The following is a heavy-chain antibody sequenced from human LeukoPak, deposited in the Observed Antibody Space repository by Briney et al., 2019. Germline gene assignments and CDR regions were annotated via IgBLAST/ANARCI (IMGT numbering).Heavy chain of an antibody. CDR2: IYHSGST. J-gene: IGHJ6*03. CDR3: ARVAWMTTVTTYYYYYYMDV. V-gene: IGHV4-38-2*02. Sequence: PSETPSLTCTVSGYSISSGYHWGWIRQPPGKGLEWIGGIYHSGSTYYNPSLKSRVTISVDTSKNQFSLKLRSVTAADTAVYYCARVAWMTTVTTYYYYYYMDVWGKGTTVTVSS. CDR1: GYSISSGYH. D-gene: IGHD4-11*01.